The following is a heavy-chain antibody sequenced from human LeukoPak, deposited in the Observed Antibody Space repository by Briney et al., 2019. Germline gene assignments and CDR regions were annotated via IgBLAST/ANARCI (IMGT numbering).Heavy chain of an antibody. D-gene: IGHD2-15*01. V-gene: IGHV4-34*01. CDR3: ARGVVGYNWFDP. CDR1: GGSFSGYY. CDR2: IDHTGIT. J-gene: IGHJ5*01. Sequence: SETVSLTCAVYGGSFSGYYWSWIRQPPGKGLEWIGEIDHTGITNYNPSLKSRVTISVDTSNNQFSLKLSSATAADTAVYYCARGVVGYNWFDPWGQASLASVSS.